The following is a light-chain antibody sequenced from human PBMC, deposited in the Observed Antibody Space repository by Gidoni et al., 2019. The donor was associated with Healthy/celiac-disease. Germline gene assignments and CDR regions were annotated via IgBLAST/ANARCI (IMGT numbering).Light chain of an antibody. Sequence: DIQMTQSPSSLSASVGDRVTITCRASQSSSSYLNWYQQQPGKAPKLLIYAASSLQSGVPSRVSGSGSGTDFTLTISSLPPEDFATYYCQQSYSTPLPFGGXTKVEIK. CDR1: QSSSSY. CDR3: QQSYSTPLP. J-gene: IGKJ4*01. CDR2: AAS. V-gene: IGKV1-39*01.